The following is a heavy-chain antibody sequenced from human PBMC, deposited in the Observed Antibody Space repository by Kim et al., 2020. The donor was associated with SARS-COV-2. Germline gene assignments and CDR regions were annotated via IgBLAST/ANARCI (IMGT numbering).Heavy chain of an antibody. CDR3: ATRWRGY. CDR1: GFILNNYA. V-gene: IGHV3-23*01. J-gene: IGHJ4*02. Sequence: GGSLRLSCAASGFILNNYAMTWVRQAPGKGLEWVSGISGSGVSTYFADSVKGRFAISRDNSKITLYLQMNSLRVDDTAIYYCATRWRGYWGQGTLVTVSS. CDR2: ISGSGVST. D-gene: IGHD2-15*01.